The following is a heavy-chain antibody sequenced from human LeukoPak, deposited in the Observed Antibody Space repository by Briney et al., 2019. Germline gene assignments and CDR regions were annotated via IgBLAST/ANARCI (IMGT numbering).Heavy chain of an antibody. D-gene: IGHD2-21*01. CDR3: ARYCGGDCYGMDV. CDR2: IKQDGSVI. J-gene: IGHJ6*02. CDR1: GFTFSSYW. V-gene: IGHV3-7*01. Sequence: GGSLRLSCGASGFTFSSYWMSWVRQAPGKGLEWLANIKQDGSVIHYVDSVKGRFTISRENAKTSLYLQMNSLRAEDTAVYYCARYCGGDCYGMDVWGQGTTVTVSS.